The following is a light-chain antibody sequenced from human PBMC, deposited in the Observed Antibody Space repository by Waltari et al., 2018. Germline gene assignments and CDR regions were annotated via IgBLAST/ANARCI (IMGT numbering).Light chain of an antibody. CDR2: QDS. J-gene: IGLJ2*01. CDR3: QAWDSSTVV. V-gene: IGLV3-1*01. Sequence: WYQQKPGQSPVLVIYQDSKRLSGIPERFPGANSGNTATLTISGTQAMDEADYYRQAWDSSTVVFGGGTKLTVL.